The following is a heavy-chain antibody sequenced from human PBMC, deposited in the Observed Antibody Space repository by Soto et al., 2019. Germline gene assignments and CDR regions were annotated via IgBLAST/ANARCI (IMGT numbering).Heavy chain of an antibody. J-gene: IGHJ6*02. CDR1: GGSISSSSYY. V-gene: IGHV4-39*01. CDR2: IYYSGST. CDR3: ARHRHLAAAGYYYYYGMDV. Sequence: QLQLQESGTGLVKPSETLSLTCTVSGGSISSSSYYWGWIRQPPGKGLEWIGSIYYSGSTYDNPSLKSRVTISVDTSKNQFSLKLSSVTAADTAVYYCARHRHLAAAGYYYYYGMDVWGQGTTVTVSS. D-gene: IGHD6-13*01.